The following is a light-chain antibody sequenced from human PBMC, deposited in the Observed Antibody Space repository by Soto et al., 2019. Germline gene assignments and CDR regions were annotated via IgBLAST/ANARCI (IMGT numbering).Light chain of an antibody. CDR3: QQYNNWFSIT. CDR2: GAS. J-gene: IGKJ5*01. V-gene: IGKV3-15*01. CDR1: QSVSGN. Sequence: EIVMTXSPATLSVSPGERATLSCRASQSVSGNLAWYQQKPGQAPRLLIYGASTRANGIPARFSGSGSGAEFTLTISSLQSEDFAVYYCQQYNNWFSITFGQGTRLEIK.